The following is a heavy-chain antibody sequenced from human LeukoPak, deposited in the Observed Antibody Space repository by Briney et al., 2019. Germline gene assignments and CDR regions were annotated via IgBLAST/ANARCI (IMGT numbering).Heavy chain of an antibody. D-gene: IGHD3-16*01. CDR2: INHSGST. J-gene: IGHJ4*02. Sequence: SETLSLTCAVYGGSFSGYYWSWIRQPPGKGLEWIGEINHSGSTNYNPSLKSRVTISVDTSKDQFSLKLSSVTAADTAVYYCAREGGHFDYWGQGTLVTVSS. CDR3: AREGGHFDY. V-gene: IGHV4-34*01. CDR1: GGSFSGYY.